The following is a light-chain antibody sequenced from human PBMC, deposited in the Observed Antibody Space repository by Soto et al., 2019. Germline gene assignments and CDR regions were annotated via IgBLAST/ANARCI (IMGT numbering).Light chain of an antibody. CDR1: SSDVGGYNY. J-gene: IGLJ1*01. CDR2: NVS. Sequence: QSALTQAASVSGSPGQSITISCTGTSSDVGGYNYVSWYQQFPGKVPKLLIYNVSNRPSGVSNRFSGSKSVNTASLTISGLQAEDEADYFCTSSTSGSLYVFGTGTKLTVL. V-gene: IGLV2-14*01. CDR3: TSSTSGSLYV.